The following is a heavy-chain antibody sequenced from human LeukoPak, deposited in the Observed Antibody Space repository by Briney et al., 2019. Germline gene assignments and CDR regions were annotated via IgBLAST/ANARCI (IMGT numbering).Heavy chain of an antibody. J-gene: IGHJ6*02. Sequence: GRSLRLSCAASGFTFNNYGMRWVRQAPGKGLEWVAVISYDGSNQYYADSVKGRFAISRESSKNMVYLQMNSLRVEDTAVYYCARDTVQRWLLGAHYYYYGMDVWGQGTTVIVSS. V-gene: IGHV3-33*05. D-gene: IGHD5-18*01. CDR1: GFTFNNYG. CDR3: ARDTVQRWLLGAHYYYYGMDV. CDR2: ISYDGSNQ.